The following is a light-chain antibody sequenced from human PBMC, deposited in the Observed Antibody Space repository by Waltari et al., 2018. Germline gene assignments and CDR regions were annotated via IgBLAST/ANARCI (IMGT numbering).Light chain of an antibody. CDR2: AAS. J-gene: IGKJ2*01. CDR3: PKCFSAPYT. V-gene: IGKV1-27*01. Sequence: DIQMTQSPSSLSASVGDRVTITCRASQGINNYLAWYHQRAGKAPKVLIYAASILQSGVPSLFSGSASETDFSLTISSLQPEDVATYYCPKCFSAPYTFGQGTKLEI. CDR1: QGINNY.